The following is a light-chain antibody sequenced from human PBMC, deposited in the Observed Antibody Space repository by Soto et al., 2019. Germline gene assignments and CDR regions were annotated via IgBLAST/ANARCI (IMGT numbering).Light chain of an antibody. CDR1: SSNIGSNY. V-gene: IGLV1-47*01. Sequence: QSVLTQPPSASGTPGQRVTISCSGSSSNIGSNYIYWYQQLPGTAPKLLIYRNNQWPSGVPDRFSGSKSGTSASLAISGLRSEDEADYYCAARNDSLSGPVFGGGTKVT. CDR3: AARNDSLSGPV. CDR2: RNN. J-gene: IGLJ2*01.